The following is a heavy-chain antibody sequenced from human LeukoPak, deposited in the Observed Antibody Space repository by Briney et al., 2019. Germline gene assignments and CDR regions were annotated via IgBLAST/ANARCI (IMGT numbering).Heavy chain of an antibody. J-gene: IGHJ6*02. CDR2: ISGSGGST. Sequence: GGSLRLSCAASGFTFSSYAMSWVRQAPGKGLEWVSAISGSGGSTYYADSVKGRFTISRDNSKNTLYLQMNSLRAEDTAVYYCAKDFLKEGVTIFGVVIPYGMDVWGQGTTVTVSS. V-gene: IGHV3-23*01. CDR1: GFTFSSYA. CDR3: AKDFLKEGVTIFGVVIPYGMDV. D-gene: IGHD3-3*01.